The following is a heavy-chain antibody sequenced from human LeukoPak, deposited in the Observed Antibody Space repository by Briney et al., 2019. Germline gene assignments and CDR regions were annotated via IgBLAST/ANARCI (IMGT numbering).Heavy chain of an antibody. D-gene: IGHD4-17*01. Sequence: KESGPMLVKPTQTLTLTCTFSGFSLSTYGVGVGWIRQPPGKALEWLALIYWDDDKRYSPSLKSRLSITKDTSKNQVVLTMTNMDPVDAATYYCAHRHFAGHGDDDRPFDYWGQGALVTVSS. CDR2: IYWDDDK. J-gene: IGHJ4*02. V-gene: IGHV2-5*02. CDR1: GFSLSTYGVG. CDR3: AHRHFAGHGDDDRPFDY.